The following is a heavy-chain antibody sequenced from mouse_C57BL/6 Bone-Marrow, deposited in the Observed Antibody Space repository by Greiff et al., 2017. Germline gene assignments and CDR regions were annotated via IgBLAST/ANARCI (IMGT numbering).Heavy chain of an antibody. J-gene: IGHJ3*01. CDR3: ARPIEMWVTTTFAY. D-gene: IGHD2-1*01. CDR1: GFSLSTFGMG. Sequence: QVTLKVSGPGILQPSQTLSLTCSFSGFSLSTFGMGVGWIRQPSGKGLEWLAHIWWDDDKYYNPALKSRPPISKATSKNQVYLKIANVDTADTATYYCARPIEMWVTTTFAYWGQGTLVTVSA. CDR2: IWWDDDK. V-gene: IGHV8-8*01.